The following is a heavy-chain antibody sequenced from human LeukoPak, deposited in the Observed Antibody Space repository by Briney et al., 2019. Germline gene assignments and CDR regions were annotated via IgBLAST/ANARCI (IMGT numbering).Heavy chain of an antibody. Sequence: SQTLSLTCTVSGGSISSGGYYWSWIRQHPGKGLEWIGYIYYSGSTYYNPSLKSRVTISVDTSKNQFSLRLSSVTAADTAVYYCARDLAVAGTFDYWGQGTLVTVSS. CDR1: GGSISSGGYY. V-gene: IGHV4-31*03. J-gene: IGHJ4*02. D-gene: IGHD6-19*01. CDR2: IYYSGST. CDR3: ARDLAVAGTFDY.